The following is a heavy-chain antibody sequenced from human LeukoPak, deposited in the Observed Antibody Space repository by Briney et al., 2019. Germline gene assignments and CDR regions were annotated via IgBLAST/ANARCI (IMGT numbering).Heavy chain of an antibody. D-gene: IGHD3-10*01. Sequence: GGSLRLSCAASGFTFSSYWMSWVRQAPGKGLEWVANIKQDGSEKYYVDSVKGRFTISRDNAKNSLYLQMNSLRAEDTAVYYCAKDSEVLWFGDRSRGMDVWGQGTAVTVSS. CDR1: GFTFSSYW. CDR3: AKDSEVLWFGDRSRGMDV. J-gene: IGHJ6*02. CDR2: IKQDGSEK. V-gene: IGHV3-7*01.